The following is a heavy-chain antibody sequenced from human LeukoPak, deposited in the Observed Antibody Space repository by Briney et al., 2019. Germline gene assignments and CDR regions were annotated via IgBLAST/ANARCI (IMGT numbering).Heavy chain of an antibody. CDR3: ARGHDSSGYPPDY. D-gene: IGHD3-22*01. V-gene: IGHV1-2*02. CDR1: GYTFTGYY. J-gene: IGHJ4*02. CDR2: INPNSGGT. Sequence: ASVKVTCKASGYTFTGYYMHWVRQPPGQGLEWMGWINPNSGGTNYAQKFQGRVTITRDTSISTAYLELSRLRSDDTAVDYCARGHDSSGYPPDYWGQGTLVTVCS.